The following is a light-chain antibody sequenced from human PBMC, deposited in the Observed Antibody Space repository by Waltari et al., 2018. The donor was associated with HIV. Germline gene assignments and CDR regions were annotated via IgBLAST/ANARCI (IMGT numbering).Light chain of an antibody. CDR2: EVS. J-gene: IGLJ2*01. V-gene: IGLV2-23*02. Sequence: QSALTQPASVSGSPGQSITISCTGTISDIGSYNLVSWYQQYPGSAPKLIIYEVSKRPSGVADRFSGSKSGNRASLTVARLKVEDEADYYCCSYAGGRVFVLFGGGTRLTV. CDR1: ISDIGSYNL. CDR3: CSYAGGRVFVL.